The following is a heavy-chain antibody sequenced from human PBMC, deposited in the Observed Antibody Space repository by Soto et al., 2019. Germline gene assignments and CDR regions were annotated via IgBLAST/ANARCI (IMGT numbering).Heavy chain of an antibody. CDR1: GFTFSSYG. D-gene: IGHD2-2*01. Sequence: PGGSLRLSCAASGFTFSSYGMHWVRQAPGKGLEWVAVISYDGSNKYYADSVKGRFTISRDNSKNTLYLQMNSLRAEDTAVYYCAKVGVPAAIFVSWFDPWGQGTLVTVSS. CDR3: AKVGVPAAIFVSWFDP. V-gene: IGHV3-30*18. J-gene: IGHJ5*02. CDR2: ISYDGSNK.